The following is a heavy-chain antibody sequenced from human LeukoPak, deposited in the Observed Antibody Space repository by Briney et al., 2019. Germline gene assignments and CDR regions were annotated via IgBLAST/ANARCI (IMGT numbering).Heavy chain of an antibody. CDR2: ISGSGVST. V-gene: IGHV3-23*01. J-gene: IGHJ4*02. D-gene: IGHD3-3*01. CDR1: GFTFSSYA. Sequence: PGGSLRLSCAASGFTFSSYAMSWVRQAPGKGLEWVSAISGSGVSTYYADSVKGRFTISRDNSKNTLYLQMNSLRAEDTAVYYCAKRTTIFGVVNPDFDYWGQGTLVTVSS. CDR3: AKRTTIFGVVNPDFDY.